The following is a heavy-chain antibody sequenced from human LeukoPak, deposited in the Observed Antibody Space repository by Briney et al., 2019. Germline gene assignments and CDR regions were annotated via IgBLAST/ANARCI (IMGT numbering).Heavy chain of an antibody. J-gene: IGHJ4*02. CDR1: GFTVSSNY. V-gene: IGHV3-66*01. CDR3: AKGGIAVRMYYFDY. D-gene: IGHD6-19*01. CDR2: IYSGGST. Sequence: PGGSLRLSCAASGFTVSSNYMSWVRQAPGKGLEWVSVIYSGGSTYYADSVKGRFTISRDNSKNTLYLQMNSLRAEDTAVYYCAKGGIAVRMYYFDYWGQGTPVTVSS.